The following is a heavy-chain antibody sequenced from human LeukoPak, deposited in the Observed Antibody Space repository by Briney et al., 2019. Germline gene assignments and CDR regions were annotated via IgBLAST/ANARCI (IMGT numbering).Heavy chain of an antibody. CDR3: ARAQGRGSFD. CDR2: ISYDGSNK. V-gene: IGHV3-30*04. Sequence: GGSLRLSCAASGFTFSSYAMHWVRQAPGKGLEWVAVISYDGSNKYYADSVKGRFTISRDNSKNTLYLQMNSLRAEDTAVYYCARAQGRGSFDWGQGTLVTVSS. D-gene: IGHD1-26*01. J-gene: IGHJ4*02. CDR1: GFTFSSYA.